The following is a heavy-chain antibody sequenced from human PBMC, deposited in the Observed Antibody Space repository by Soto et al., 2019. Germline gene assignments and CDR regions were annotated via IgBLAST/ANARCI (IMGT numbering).Heavy chain of an antibody. V-gene: IGHV3-21*01. CDR1: GFTFNSYS. CDR3: ARAVIVAAGPTKYDMDV. J-gene: IGHJ6*02. CDR2: IGSANAYI. Sequence: GGSLRLSCVASGFTFNSYSMNWVRQAPGKGLEWVSSIGSANAYIYYADSVKGRFTISRDNARNSLYLQMNSLRAEDTAVYYCARAVIVAAGPTKYDMDVWGQGTTVTVSS. D-gene: IGHD6-25*01.